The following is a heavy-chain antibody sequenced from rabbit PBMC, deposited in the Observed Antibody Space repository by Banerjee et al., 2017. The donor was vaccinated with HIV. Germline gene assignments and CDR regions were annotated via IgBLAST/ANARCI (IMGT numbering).Heavy chain of an antibody. Sequence: QLVESGGGLVQPGESLKLSCKASVFTISSYSMNWVRQAPGKGLEWIGYIDPVFGSTYYASWVNGRFTISSDNAQNTVDLQMNSLTAADTATYFCARTATRGSGYGDAFNLWGQGTLVTVS. CDR3: ARTATRGSGYGDAFNL. CDR2: IDPVFGST. V-gene: IGHV1S7*01. D-gene: IGHD1-1*01. J-gene: IGHJ4*01. CDR1: VFTISSYS.